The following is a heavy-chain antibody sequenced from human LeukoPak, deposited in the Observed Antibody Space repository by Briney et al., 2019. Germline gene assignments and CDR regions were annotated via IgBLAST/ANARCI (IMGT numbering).Heavy chain of an antibody. V-gene: IGHV3-7*01. D-gene: IGHD6-13*01. Sequence: AGGSLRLSCAASGFTFSSHWMSWVRQAPGKGLEWVANRKQDGSEKYYVDSVKGRCTISRDNAKNSLYLQMNSLRAEDTAVYYCASLSAAAGTWWFAPWGQGTLVTVPS. CDR3: ASLSAAAGTWWFAP. CDR1: GFTFSSHW. J-gene: IGHJ5*02. CDR2: RKQDGSEK.